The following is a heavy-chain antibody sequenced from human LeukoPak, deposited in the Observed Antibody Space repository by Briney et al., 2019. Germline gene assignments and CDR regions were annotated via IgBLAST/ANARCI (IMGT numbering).Heavy chain of an antibody. CDR2: IYTSGST. CDR1: GGSISSGSYY. V-gene: IGHV4-61*02. CDR3: ARDRRGYSGYDRVDYFDY. Sequence: SETLSLTCTVSGGSISSGSYYWSWIRQPAGKGLEWIGRIYTSGSTNYNPSLKSRVTISVDTSKNQFSLKLSSVTAADTAVYYCARDRRGYSGYDRVDYFDYWGQGTLVTVSS. D-gene: IGHD5-12*01. J-gene: IGHJ4*02.